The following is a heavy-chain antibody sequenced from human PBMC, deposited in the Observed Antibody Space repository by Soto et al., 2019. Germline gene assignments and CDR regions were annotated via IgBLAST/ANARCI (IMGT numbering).Heavy chain of an antibody. J-gene: IGHJ4*02. D-gene: IGHD1-1*01. CDR3: ARGRYGDY. V-gene: IGHV1-18*01. CDR1: GYTFTSYG. CDR2: ISAHNGNT. Sequence: VKVSCKASGYTFTSYGITWVRQAPGQGLEWMGWISAHNGNTDYAQKLQGRVIVTRDTSTSTAYMELRSLISDDTAVYYCARGRYGDYWGQGALVTVSS.